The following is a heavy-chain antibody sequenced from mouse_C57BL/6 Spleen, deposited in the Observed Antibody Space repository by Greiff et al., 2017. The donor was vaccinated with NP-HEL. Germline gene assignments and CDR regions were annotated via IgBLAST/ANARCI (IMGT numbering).Heavy chain of an antibody. J-gene: IGHJ4*01. CDR1: GFTFTDYY. D-gene: IGHD1-2*01. Sequence: VQLKESGGGLVQPGGSLSLSCAASGFTFTDYYMSWVRQPPGKALEWLGFIRNKANGYTTEYSASVKGRFTISRDNSQSILYLQMNALRAEDSATYYCARSDYYGIYYYAMDYWGQGTSVTVSS. CDR2: IRNKANGYTT. V-gene: IGHV7-3*01. CDR3: ARSDYYGIYYYAMDY.